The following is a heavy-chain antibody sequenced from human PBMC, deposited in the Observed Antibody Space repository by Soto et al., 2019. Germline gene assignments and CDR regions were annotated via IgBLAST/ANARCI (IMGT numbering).Heavy chain of an antibody. D-gene: IGHD4-17*01. V-gene: IGHV4-59*01. Sequence: SETLSLTCTVSGGSISSYYWSWIRQHPGKGLEWIGYIYYSGSTNYNPSLKSRVTISVDTSKNQFSLKLSSVTAADTAVYYCARGKLVTTMVYFDYWGQGTLVTVSS. CDR2: IYYSGST. CDR3: ARGKLVTTMVYFDY. J-gene: IGHJ4*02. CDR1: GGSISSYY.